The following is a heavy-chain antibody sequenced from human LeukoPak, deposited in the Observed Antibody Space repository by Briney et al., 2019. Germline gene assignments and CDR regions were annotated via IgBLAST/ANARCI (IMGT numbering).Heavy chain of an antibody. Sequence: PGGSLRLSCAASGFTFSSYEMNWVRQAPGKGLEWVSYISSSGSTIYYADPVKGRFTISRDNAKNSLYLQMNSLRAEDTAVYYCARDKWLVTNYYFDYWGQGTLVTVSS. CDR3: ARDKWLVTNYYFDY. CDR2: ISSSGSTI. V-gene: IGHV3-48*03. J-gene: IGHJ4*02. D-gene: IGHD6-19*01. CDR1: GFTFSSYE.